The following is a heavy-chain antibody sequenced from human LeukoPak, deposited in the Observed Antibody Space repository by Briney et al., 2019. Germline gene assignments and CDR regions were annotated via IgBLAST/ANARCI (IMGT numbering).Heavy chain of an antibody. CDR2: ISYDGSNK. CDR3: ARSGLMIRGVIDY. CDR1: GFTFSGYA. J-gene: IGHJ4*02. Sequence: GGSLRLSCAASGFTFSGYAMHWVRQAPGKGLEWVAVISYDGSNKYYADSVKGRFTISRDNSKNTLYLQMNSLRAEDTAVYYCARSGLMIRGVIDYWGQGTLVTVSS. D-gene: IGHD3-10*01. V-gene: IGHV3-30*04.